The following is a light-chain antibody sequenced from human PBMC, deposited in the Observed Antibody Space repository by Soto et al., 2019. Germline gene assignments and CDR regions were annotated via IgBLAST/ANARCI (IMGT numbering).Light chain of an antibody. CDR3: LPAKQTSRT. CDR1: QSLVHNDGNTY. CDR2: KVS. Sequence: DIVMTQTPLSSPVTLGQAASISCRSSQSLVHNDGNTYLSWFQQRPGQPPRLLIYKVSDRFSGVPDRFQGRGGGKEFPPAISKGEAGDGGVYFCLPAKQTSRTFRQGTKVEI. J-gene: IGKJ1*01. V-gene: IGKV2-24*01.